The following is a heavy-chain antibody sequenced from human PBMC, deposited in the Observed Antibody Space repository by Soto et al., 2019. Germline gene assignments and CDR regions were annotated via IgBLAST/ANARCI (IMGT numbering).Heavy chain of an antibody. J-gene: IGHJ3*02. V-gene: IGHV4-59*08. CDR1: GGSISSYY. D-gene: IGHD3-3*01. CDR2: IYYSGST. Sequence: SETLSLTCTVSGGSISSYYWCWIRQPPVKGLEWIGYIYYSGSTNYNPSLKSRVTISVDTSKNQFSLKLSSVTAADTAVYYCARVPRLLRLLEWVPRDAFDIWGQGTMVTV. CDR3: ARVPRLLRLLEWVPRDAFDI.